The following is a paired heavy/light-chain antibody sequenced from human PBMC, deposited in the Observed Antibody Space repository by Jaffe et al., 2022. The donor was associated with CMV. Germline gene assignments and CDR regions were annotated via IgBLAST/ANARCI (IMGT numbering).Light chain of an antibody. CDR3: QQYGSSSWT. CDR1: QSVSSSY. J-gene: IGKJ1*01. Sequence: EIVLTQSPGTLSLSPGERATLSCRASQSVSSSYLAWYQQKPGQAPRLLIYGASSRATGIPDRFSGSGSGTDFTLTISRLEPEDFAVYYCQQYGSSSWTFGQGTKVEIK. CDR2: GAS. V-gene: IGKV3-20*01.
Heavy chain of an antibody. CDR3: ARTVRYSSPTPYYYYGMDV. CDR2: IDWDDDK. D-gene: IGHD6-13*01. J-gene: IGHJ6*02. Sequence: QVTLRESGPALVKPTQTLTLTCTFSGFSLSTSGMCVSWIRQPPGKALEWLALIDWDDDKYYSTSLKTRLTISKDTSKNQVVLTMTNMDPVDTATYYCARTVRYSSPTPYYYYGMDVWGQGTTVTVSS. CDR1: GFSLSTSGMC. V-gene: IGHV2-70*01.